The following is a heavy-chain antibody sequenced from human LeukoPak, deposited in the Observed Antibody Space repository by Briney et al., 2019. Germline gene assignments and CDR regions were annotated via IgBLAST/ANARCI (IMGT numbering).Heavy chain of an antibody. V-gene: IGHV3-33*06. CDR3: AKDRLTATPYYFDY. J-gene: IGHJ4*02. CDR2: IWYDGSNK. D-gene: IGHD1-20*01. CDR1: GFTFSSYG. Sequence: GGSLRLSCAASGFTFSSYGMHWVRQAPGKGLEWVAVIWYDGSNKYYADSGKGRFTISRENSKDTLYLQMDSLRAEDTAVYYCAKDRLTATPYYFDYWGQGTLVTVST.